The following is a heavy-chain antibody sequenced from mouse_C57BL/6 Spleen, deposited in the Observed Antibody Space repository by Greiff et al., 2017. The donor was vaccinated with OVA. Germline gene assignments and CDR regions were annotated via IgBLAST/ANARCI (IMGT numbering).Heavy chain of an antibody. CDR2: INPSSGYT. CDR3: ARADFYAMDY. Sequence: QVPLQQSGAELARPGASVKMSCKASGYTFTSYTMHWVKQRPGQGLEWIGYINPSSGYTKYNQKFKDKATLTADKSSSTAYMQLSSLTSEDSAVYYCARADFYAMDYWGQGTSVTVSS. J-gene: IGHJ4*01. V-gene: IGHV1-4*01. CDR1: GYTFTSYT.